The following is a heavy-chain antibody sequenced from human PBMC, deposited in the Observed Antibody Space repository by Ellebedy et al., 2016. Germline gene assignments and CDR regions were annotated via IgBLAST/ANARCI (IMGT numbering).Heavy chain of an antibody. Sequence: SETLSLTXTVYGGSLSGYSWAWIRQPPGKGLEWIGEITVSGSTNYDPSLKSRVTISADTSENQFSLRMTSVTAADTAVYYCARAPSIEVVLDYYMDVWGKGTTVTVSS. CDR2: ITVSGST. CDR1: GGSLSGYS. CDR3: ARAPSIEVVLDYYMDV. D-gene: IGHD2-2*01. V-gene: IGHV4-34*01. J-gene: IGHJ6*03.